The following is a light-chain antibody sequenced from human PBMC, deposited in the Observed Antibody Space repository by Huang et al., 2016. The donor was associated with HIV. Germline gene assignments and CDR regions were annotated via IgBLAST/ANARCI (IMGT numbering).Light chain of an antibody. CDR1: QSVLSRLTNKNY. Sequence: DIVMTQSPDSLAVSLGERATINCKSSQSVLSRLTNKNYLAWYQQRPGQSPTLLIYLASTRRAGVPDRFSASGSGTHFTLTISSLQAEDVAFYYCRQYYISPPTFGQGTKLEI. CDR2: LAS. J-gene: IGKJ2*01. CDR3: RQYYISPPT. V-gene: IGKV4-1*01.